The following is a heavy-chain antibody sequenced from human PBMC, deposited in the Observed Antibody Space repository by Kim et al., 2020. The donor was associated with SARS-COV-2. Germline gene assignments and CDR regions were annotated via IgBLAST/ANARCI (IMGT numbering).Heavy chain of an antibody. CDR1: GGSISSSSYY. CDR2: IYYSGST. V-gene: IGHV4-39*01. CDR3: ARQMGITMIVVVISTHFDY. D-gene: IGHD3-22*01. Sequence: SETLSLTCTVSGGSISSSSYYWGWIRQPPGKGLEWIGSIYYSGSTYYNPSLKSRDTISVDTSKNQFSLKLSSVTAADTAVYYCARQMGITMIVVVISTHFDYWGQGTLVTVSS. J-gene: IGHJ4*02.